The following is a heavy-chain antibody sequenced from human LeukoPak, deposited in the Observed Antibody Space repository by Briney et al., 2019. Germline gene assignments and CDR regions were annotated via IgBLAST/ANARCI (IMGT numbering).Heavy chain of an antibody. CDR2: IYYSGST. Sequence: SETLSLTCTVSGGSISSYYWSWIRQPPGKGLEWIGYIYYSGSTNYNPSLKSRVTISVDTSKNQFSLKLSSVTAADTAVYYCARLKPIVVVTARYFDLWGRGTLVTVSS. CDR1: GGSISSYY. J-gene: IGHJ2*01. V-gene: IGHV4-59*08. D-gene: IGHD2-21*02. CDR3: ARLKPIVVVTARYFDL.